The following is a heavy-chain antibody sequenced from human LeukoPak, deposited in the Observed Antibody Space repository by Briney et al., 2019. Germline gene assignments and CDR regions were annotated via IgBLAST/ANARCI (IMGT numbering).Heavy chain of an antibody. CDR2: ISWNSGSI. V-gene: IGHV3-9*03. Sequence: GGSLRLSCAASGFTFDDYAMHWVRQPPGKGLEWVSGISWNSGSIGYADSVKGRFTISRDNAKNSLYLQMNSLRAEDMALYYCAKDVAAAGLNYFDYWGQGTLVTVSS. CDR1: GFTFDDYA. CDR3: AKDVAAAGLNYFDY. D-gene: IGHD6-13*01. J-gene: IGHJ4*02.